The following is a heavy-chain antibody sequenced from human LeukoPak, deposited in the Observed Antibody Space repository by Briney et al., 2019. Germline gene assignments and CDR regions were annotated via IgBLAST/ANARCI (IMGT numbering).Heavy chain of an antibody. J-gene: IGHJ3*02. CDR1: GFTVSSNY. V-gene: IGHV3-53*01. Sequence: GGSLRLSCAASGFTVSSNYMSWVRQAPGKGLEWVSVIYSGGSTYYADSVKGRFTISRDNSKNTLYLQMNSLRAKDTAVYYRARGYCGGDCYHDDAFDIWGQGTMVTVSS. CDR3: ARGYCGGDCYHDDAFDI. CDR2: IYSGGST. D-gene: IGHD2-21*02.